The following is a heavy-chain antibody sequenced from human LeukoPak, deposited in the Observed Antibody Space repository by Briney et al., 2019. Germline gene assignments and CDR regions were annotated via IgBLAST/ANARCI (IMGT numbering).Heavy chain of an antibody. CDR2: IYYSGSI. CDR3: ARQSSAIAAAGLFDY. CDR1: GGSISSSSYY. D-gene: IGHD6-13*01. Sequence: PSETLSLTCTVSGGSISSSSYYWGWIRQPPGKGLERIGSIYYSGSIYYNPSLKSRVTISVDTSKNQFSLKLSSVTAADTAVYYCARQSSAIAAAGLFDYWGQGTLVTVSS. V-gene: IGHV4-39*01. J-gene: IGHJ4*02.